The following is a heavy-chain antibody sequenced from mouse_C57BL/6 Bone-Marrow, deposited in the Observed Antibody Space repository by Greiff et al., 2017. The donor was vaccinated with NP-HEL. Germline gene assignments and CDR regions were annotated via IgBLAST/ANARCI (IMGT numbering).Heavy chain of an antibody. J-gene: IGHJ3*01. CDR2: ISNGGGST. Sequence: EVKLVESGGGLVQPGGSLKLSCAASGFTFSDYYMYWVRQTPEQRLEWVAYISNGGGSTYYPDTVKGRFTISRDNAKNTLYLQMSRLKSEDTAMYYCARHGNYSYWGQGTLVTVSA. CDR3: ARHGNYSY. CDR1: GFTFSDYY. V-gene: IGHV5-12*01. D-gene: IGHD2-1*01.